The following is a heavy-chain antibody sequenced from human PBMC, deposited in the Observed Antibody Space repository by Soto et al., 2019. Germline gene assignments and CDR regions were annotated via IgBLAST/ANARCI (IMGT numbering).Heavy chain of an antibody. CDR3: TSDTFGLRDT. J-gene: IGHJ5*02. CDR2: INPAGTIT. Sequence: LRLSCAASGFPFSHYWMHWVRQTPGKGLVWVSRINPAGTITNYADSVEGRFTISRDNADSALFLQMNSLSAEDTAIYYCTSDTFGLRDTWGQGTLVTVS. V-gene: IGHV3-74*01. D-gene: IGHD3-16*01. CDR1: GFPFSHYW.